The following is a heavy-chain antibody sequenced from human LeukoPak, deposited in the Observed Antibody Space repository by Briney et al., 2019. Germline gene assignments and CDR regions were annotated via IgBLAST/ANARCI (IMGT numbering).Heavy chain of an antibody. CDR3: AKREGGVKGYFDY. J-gene: IGHJ4*02. CDR2: ISRSGDVV. Sequence: GGSLRLSCAASGFRFSSYAMSWVRQAPGKGLEWVSGISRSGDVVKYADSVKGRFTISRDNSKNALFLQMSSLRAEDTAVYYCAKREGGVKGYFDYWGQGTLVTVSS. CDR1: GFRFSSYA. D-gene: IGHD3-16*01. V-gene: IGHV3-23*01.